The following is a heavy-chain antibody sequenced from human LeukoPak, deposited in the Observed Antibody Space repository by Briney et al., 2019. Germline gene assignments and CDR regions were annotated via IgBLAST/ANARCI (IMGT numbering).Heavy chain of an antibody. V-gene: IGHV4-30-2*01. D-gene: IGHD3-10*01. J-gene: IGHJ6*04. CDR1: GGSIRSGGYS. CDR3: ATTGSGSFYYYGMDV. CDR2: IYHSGST. Sequence: SETLSLTCAVSGGSIRSGGYSWSWIRQPPGKGLEWIGYIYHSGSTYYNPSLKSRVTISVDRSKNQFSLKLSSVTAADTAVYYCATTGSGSFYYYGMDVWGKGTTVTVSS.